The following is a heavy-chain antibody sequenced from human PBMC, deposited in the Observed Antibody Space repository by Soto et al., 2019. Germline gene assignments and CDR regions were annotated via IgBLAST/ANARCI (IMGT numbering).Heavy chain of an antibody. CDR3: ARLYDDFDY. CDR2: IYYSGST. Sequence: SETLSLTCTVSGGSISSSSYYWGWIRQPPGKGLEWIGSIYYSGSTYYNPSLKSRVTISVDTSKNQFSLKLSSVTAADTAVYYCARLYDDFDYWGQGTLVTVSS. V-gene: IGHV4-39*01. J-gene: IGHJ4*02. D-gene: IGHD2-2*02. CDR1: GGSISSSSYY.